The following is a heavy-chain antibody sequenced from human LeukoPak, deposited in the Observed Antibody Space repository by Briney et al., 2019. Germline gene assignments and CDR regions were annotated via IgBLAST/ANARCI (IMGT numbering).Heavy chain of an antibody. Sequence: PGGSLRLSRTATEFTVTTNYLSWVRQAPGKGLKWVSITYSGGNSNSADSVKGRFPITSDDSKKTLYLQMNSLRPEDTAIYYCAGGYGGRYWAFDIWGQGTMVTVFS. CDR3: AGGYGGRYWAFDI. J-gene: IGHJ3*02. V-gene: IGHV3-66*01. CDR1: EFTVTTNY. D-gene: IGHD1-26*01. CDR2: TYSGGNS.